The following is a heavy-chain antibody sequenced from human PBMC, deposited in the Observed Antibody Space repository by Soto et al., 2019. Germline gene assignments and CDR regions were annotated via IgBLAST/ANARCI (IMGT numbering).Heavy chain of an antibody. CDR2: ISAYNGNT. CDR3: AREEAWYYYDSSGYYPGPY. D-gene: IGHD3-22*01. Sequence: PSVKVSCKASGYTFTSYGISWVRQAPGQGLEWMGWISAYNGNTNYAQKLQGRVTMTTDTSTSTAYMELRSLRSDDTAVYYCAREEAWYYYDSSGYYPGPYWGQGTLVTVSS. J-gene: IGHJ4*02. V-gene: IGHV1-18*01. CDR1: GYTFTSYG.